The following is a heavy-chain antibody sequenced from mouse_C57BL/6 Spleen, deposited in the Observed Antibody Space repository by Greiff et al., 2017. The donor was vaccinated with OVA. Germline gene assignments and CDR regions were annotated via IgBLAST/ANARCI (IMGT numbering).Heavy chain of an antibody. CDR3: TSPLFGYYAMDY. CDR2: ISSGGDYI. J-gene: IGHJ4*01. D-gene: IGHD6-5*01. CDR1: GFTFSSYA. Sequence: EVQLVESGAGLVKPGGSLKLSCAASGFTFSSYAMSWVRQTPEKRLEWVAYISSGGDYIYYADTVKGRFTISRDNARNTLYLQMRSLKSEDTAMCYCTSPLFGYYAMDYWGQGTSVTVSS. V-gene: IGHV5-9-1*02.